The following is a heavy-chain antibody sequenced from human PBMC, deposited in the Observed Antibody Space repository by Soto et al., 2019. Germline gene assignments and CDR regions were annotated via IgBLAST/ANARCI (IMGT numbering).Heavy chain of an antibody. CDR1: GGSISSYY. CDR2: IYYSGST. Sequence: SETLSLTCTVSGGSISSYYWSWIRQPPGKGLEWIGYIYYSGSTNYNPSLKSRVTISVDTSKNQFSLKLSSVTAADTAVYYCARGRLTYYDFWSGYEDDWGQGTLVTV. CDR3: ARGRLTYYDFWSGYEDD. J-gene: IGHJ4*02. V-gene: IGHV4-59*01. D-gene: IGHD3-3*01.